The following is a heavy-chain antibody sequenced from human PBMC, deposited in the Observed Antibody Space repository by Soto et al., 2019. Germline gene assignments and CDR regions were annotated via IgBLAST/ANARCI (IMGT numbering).Heavy chain of an antibody. J-gene: IGHJ4*02. CDR1: GFTFSSYA. V-gene: IGHV3-30-3*01. CDR3: ASLTRKD. D-gene: IGHD7-27*01. Sequence: ESGGGVVQPGRSLRLSCAASGFTFSSYAMHWVRQAPGKGLEWVAVISYDGSNKYYADSVKGRFTISRDNSKNTLYLQMNSLRAEDTAVYYCASLTRKDWGQGTLVTVSS. CDR2: ISYDGSNK.